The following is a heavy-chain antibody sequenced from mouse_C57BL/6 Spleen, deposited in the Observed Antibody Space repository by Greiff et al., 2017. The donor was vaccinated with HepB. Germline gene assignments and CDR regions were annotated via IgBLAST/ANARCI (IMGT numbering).Heavy chain of an antibody. CDR2: ISYDGSN. CDR3: ARAYGNYGADFDY. J-gene: IGHJ2*01. V-gene: IGHV3-6*01. Sequence: ESGPGLVKPSQSLSLTCSVTGYSITSGYYWNWIRQFPGNKLEWMGYISYDGSNNYNPSLKNRISITRDTSKNQFFLKLNSVTTEDTATYYCARAYGNYGADFDYWGQGTTLTVSS. D-gene: IGHD2-1*01. CDR1: GYSITSGYY.